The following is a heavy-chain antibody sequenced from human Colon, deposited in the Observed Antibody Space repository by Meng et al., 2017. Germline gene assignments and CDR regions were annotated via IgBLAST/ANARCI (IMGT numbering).Heavy chain of an antibody. D-gene: IGHD6-19*01. CDR3: HLLVAGRGVVYFYSGFDV. CDR2: ISASGDRT. V-gene: IGHV3-23*01. CDR1: RFTFSEYA. J-gene: IGHJ6*02. Sequence: GESLKISCAASRFTFSEYAMSWVRQSPGKGLEWVSTISASGDRTFYADSVKGRFTISRDNSRNRLYLQMKSLRAEDTAVYYCHLLVAGRGVVYFYSGFDVWGQGNTVNGAS.